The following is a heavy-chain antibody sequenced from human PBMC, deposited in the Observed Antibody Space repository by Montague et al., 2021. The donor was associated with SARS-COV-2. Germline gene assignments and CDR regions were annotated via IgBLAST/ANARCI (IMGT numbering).Heavy chain of an antibody. J-gene: IGHJ3*02. V-gene: IGHV3-43D*03. Sequence: SLRLSCAASGFTFDDYAMHWVRQAPGKGLEWVCVINWDGGSTYYVDSMKGRFTISRDNSKKSLYLQMNSLRAEDTALYYCAKGSATVTTLDAFDIWGQGTIVTVSS. CDR2: INWDGGST. CDR1: GFTFDDYA. D-gene: IGHD4-17*01. CDR3: AKGSATVTTLDAFDI.